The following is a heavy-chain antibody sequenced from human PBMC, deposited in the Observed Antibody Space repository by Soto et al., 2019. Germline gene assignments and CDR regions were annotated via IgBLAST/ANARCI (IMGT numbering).Heavy chain of an antibody. V-gene: IGHV3-21*06. J-gene: IGHJ4*02. CDR1: GFTFTRYS. CDR2: ISSTTNYI. CDR3: ARESEDLTSNFDY. Sequence: RLSCAASGFTFTRYSMNWVRQAPGKGLEWVSSISSTTNYIYYGDSMKGRFNISRDNAKNSLYLEMNSLRAEDTAVYYCARESEDLTSNFDYWGQGTLVTVSS.